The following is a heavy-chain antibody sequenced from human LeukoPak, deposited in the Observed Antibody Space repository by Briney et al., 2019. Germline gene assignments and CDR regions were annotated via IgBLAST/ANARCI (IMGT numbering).Heavy chain of an antibody. D-gene: IGHD3-22*01. J-gene: IGHJ4*02. CDR2: INPNGGSA. CDR1: GYTFTSYG. CDR3: ARDYYYDSSGYYTYYFDY. Sequence: ASVKVSCKASGYTFTSYGISWVRQAPGQGLEWLGIINPNGGSASYAQRFQGRVTMTRDTSTTTVYMELTSLRSEDTAVYYCARDYYYDSSGYYTYYFDYWGQGTQVTVSS. V-gene: IGHV1-46*01.